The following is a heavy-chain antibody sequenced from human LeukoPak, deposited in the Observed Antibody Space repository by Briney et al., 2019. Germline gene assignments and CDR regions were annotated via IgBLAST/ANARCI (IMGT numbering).Heavy chain of an antibody. CDR3: ACLDSSSWSGQEYFQH. CDR2: IIHILGIA. CDR1: GGTFSSYA. J-gene: IGHJ1*01. D-gene: IGHD6-13*01. Sequence: SVKVSCKASGGTFSSYAISWVRQAPGQGLEWMGRIIHILGIANYAQKFQGRVTITADKSTSTAYMELSSLRSEDTAVYYCACLDSSSWSGQEYFQHWGQGTLVTVSS. V-gene: IGHV1-69*04.